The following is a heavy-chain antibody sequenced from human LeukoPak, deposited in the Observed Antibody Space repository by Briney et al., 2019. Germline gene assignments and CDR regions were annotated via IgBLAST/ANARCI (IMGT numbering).Heavy chain of an antibody. CDR3: AKDLIYCSGGSCYSTPYYFDY. D-gene: IGHD2-15*01. CDR1: GFTFSSYA. V-gene: IGHV3-23*01. J-gene: IGHJ4*02. Sequence: GGSLRLSCAASGFTFSSYAMSWVRQAPGKGLEWVSAISGSGGSTYYADSVKGRFTISRDNSKNTLYLQMNSLRAEDTAVYYCAKDLIYCSGGSCYSTPYYFDYWGQGTPVTVSS. CDR2: ISGSGGST.